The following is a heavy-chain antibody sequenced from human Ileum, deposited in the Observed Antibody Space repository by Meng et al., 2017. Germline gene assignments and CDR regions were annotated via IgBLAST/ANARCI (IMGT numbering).Heavy chain of an antibody. J-gene: IGHJ6*02. CDR3: ARGRTLISTYYYGSGSYTGANYGMDV. CDR1: GGSFSGYY. V-gene: IGHV4-34*01. Sequence: GSLRLSCAVYGGSFSGYYWSWIRQPPGKGLEWIGEINHSGSTNYNPSLKSRVTISVDTSKNQFSLKLSSVTAADTAVYYCARGRTLISTYYYGSGSYTGANYGMDVWGQGTTVTVSS. CDR2: INHSGST. D-gene: IGHD3-10*01.